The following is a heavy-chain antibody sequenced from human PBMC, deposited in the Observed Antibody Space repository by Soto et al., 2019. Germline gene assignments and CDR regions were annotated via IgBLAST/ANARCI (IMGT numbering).Heavy chain of an antibody. CDR3: TPLSPSMEGYCGSSSCPPFDF. CDR1: GFTFSNFA. V-gene: IGHV3-21*01. CDR2: IAGSGTYI. D-gene: IGHD2-2*01. Sequence: GGSLRLSCAASGFTFSNFAMNWVRQAPGKGLEWVSSIAGSGTYISYADSVKGRFTISRDNARNSLFLQMIGLRVEDTALYYCTPLSPSMEGYCGSSSCPPFDFWGQGTLVTVSS. J-gene: IGHJ4*02.